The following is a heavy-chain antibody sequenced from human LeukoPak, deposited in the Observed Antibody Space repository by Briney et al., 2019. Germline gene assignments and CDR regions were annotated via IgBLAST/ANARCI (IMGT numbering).Heavy chain of an antibody. CDR2: ISYDGSNK. CDR1: GFTFSSYA. CDR3: ARGPHPRGYSGYGPFDY. V-gene: IGHV3-30-3*01. D-gene: IGHD5-12*01. Sequence: PGGSLRLSCAASGFTFSSYAMHWVRQAPGKGLEWVAVISYDGSNKYYADSVKGRFTISRDNSKNTLYLQMNSLRAEDTAVYYCARGPHPRGYSGYGPFDYWGQGTLVTVSS. J-gene: IGHJ4*02.